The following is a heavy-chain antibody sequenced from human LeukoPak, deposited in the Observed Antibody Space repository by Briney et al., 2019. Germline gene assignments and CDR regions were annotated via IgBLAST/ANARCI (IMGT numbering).Heavy chain of an antibody. V-gene: IGHV3-74*01. CDR2: INSDGSST. CDR1: GFTFSSYW. D-gene: IGHD3-22*01. J-gene: IGHJ4*02. CDR3: ARGREDYYDSSGYPPPFDY. Sequence: PGGSLRLSCAASGFTFSSYWMHWVRKAPGKGLRWFSRINSDGSSTSYADSVKGRFTISRDNAKNTLYLQMNSLRAEDTAVYYCARGREDYYDSSGYPPPFDYWGQGTLVTVSS.